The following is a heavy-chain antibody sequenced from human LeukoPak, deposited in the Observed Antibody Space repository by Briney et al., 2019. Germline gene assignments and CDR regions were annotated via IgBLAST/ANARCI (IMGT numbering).Heavy chain of an antibody. CDR3: AKASGYSYGYYMDV. CDR1: GFTFSSYA. V-gene: IGHV3-23*01. J-gene: IGHJ6*03. Sequence: GGSLRLSCAASGFTFSSYAMNWVRQAPGKGLEWVLGISGSGGSTYYADSVKGRFTISRDNSKNTLYLQMNSLRAEDTAVYYCAKASGYSYGYYMDVWGKGTTVTVSS. D-gene: IGHD5-18*01. CDR2: ISGSGGST.